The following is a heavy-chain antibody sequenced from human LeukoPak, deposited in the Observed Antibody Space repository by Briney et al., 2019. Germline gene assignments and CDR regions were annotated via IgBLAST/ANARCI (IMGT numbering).Heavy chain of an antibody. V-gene: IGHV4-61*05. CDR2: IYYSGST. CDR1: GGSISSSSYY. J-gene: IGHJ6*03. Sequence: SETLSLTCTVSGGSISSSSYYWGWIRQPPGKGLEWIGYIYYSGSTNYNPSLKSRVTISVDTSKNQFSLKLSSVTAADTAVYYCARVLYCSSTSCSTPGFYYYYYMDVWGKGTTVTISS. CDR3: ARVLYCSSTSCSTPGFYYYYYMDV. D-gene: IGHD2-2*01.